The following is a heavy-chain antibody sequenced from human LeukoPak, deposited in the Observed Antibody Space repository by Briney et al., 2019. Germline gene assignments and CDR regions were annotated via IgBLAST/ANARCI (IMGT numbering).Heavy chain of an antibody. Sequence: HPGGSLRLSCAASGFTFSSYAMHWVRQAPGKGLEWVAVISYDGSNKYYADSVKGRFTISRDNSKDTLYLQMNSLRAEDTAVYYCARGKEYGDLFDYWGQGTLVTVSS. CDR1: GFTFSSYA. CDR2: ISYDGSNK. CDR3: ARGKEYGDLFDY. J-gene: IGHJ4*02. V-gene: IGHV3-30-3*01. D-gene: IGHD4-17*01.